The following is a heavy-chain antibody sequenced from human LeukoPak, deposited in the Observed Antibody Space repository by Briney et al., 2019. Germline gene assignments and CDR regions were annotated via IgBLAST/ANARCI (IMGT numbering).Heavy chain of an antibody. CDR2: IWYDGSNK. V-gene: IGHV3-33*01. J-gene: IGHJ4*02. Sequence: PGGSLRLSCAASGFTFSSYGMHWVRQAPGKGLEWVAVIWYDGSNKYYADSVRGRFTISRDNSKNTLYLQMNSLRAEDTAVYYCARGGYSYGYGFDYWGQGTLVTVSS. CDR1: GFTFSSYG. CDR3: ARGGYSYGYGFDY. D-gene: IGHD5-18*01.